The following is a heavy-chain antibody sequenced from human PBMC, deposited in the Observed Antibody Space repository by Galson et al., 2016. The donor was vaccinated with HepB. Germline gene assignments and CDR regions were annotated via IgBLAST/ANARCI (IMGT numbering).Heavy chain of an antibody. J-gene: IGHJ3*02. D-gene: IGHD2-15*01. CDR3: TRVRWSMHGAFDI. V-gene: IGHV3-49*03. CDR2: IRSKAYGGTT. CDR1: GFTFGDYA. Sequence: SLRLSCAASGFTFGDYAMTWFRQAPGKGLEWVGFIRSKAYGGTTAYAAYVKGRFTIQRDDSKSFAYLQMNSMKTEDTAVYCCTRVRWSMHGAFDIWGQGTMVTVSS.